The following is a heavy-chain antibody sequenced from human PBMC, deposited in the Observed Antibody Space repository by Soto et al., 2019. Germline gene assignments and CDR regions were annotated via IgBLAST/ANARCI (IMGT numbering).Heavy chain of an antibody. V-gene: IGHV4-34*01. D-gene: IGHD3-3*01. J-gene: IGHJ4*02. CDR2: INHSGST. CDR3: GLLVKPRRRDFLVDY. Sequence: LETLSLTWAVYGGSFSGYDWSWIRKTPGKGLEWIGEINHSGSTNYNPSLKSRVTISVDTSKNQFSLKLSSVTAADTAVYYCGLLVKPRRRDFLVDYWGQRTLVTVSS. CDR1: GGSFSGYD.